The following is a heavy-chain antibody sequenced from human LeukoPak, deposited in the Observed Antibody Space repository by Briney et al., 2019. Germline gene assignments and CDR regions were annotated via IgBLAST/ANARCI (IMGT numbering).Heavy chain of an antibody. Sequence: GGSLRLSCAASGFTFSSYGMHWVRQAPGKGLEWVAVIPYDGSNKYYADSVKGRFTISRDNSKNTLYLQMNSLRAENTAVYYCAKAGYGDYFAFDIWGQGTMVTVSS. CDR3: AKAGYGDYFAFDI. D-gene: IGHD4-17*01. CDR1: GFTFSSYG. CDR2: IPYDGSNK. V-gene: IGHV3-30*18. J-gene: IGHJ3*02.